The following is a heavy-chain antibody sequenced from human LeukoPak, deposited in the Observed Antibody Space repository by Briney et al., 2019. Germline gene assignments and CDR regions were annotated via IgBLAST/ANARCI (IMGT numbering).Heavy chain of an antibody. D-gene: IGHD4-17*01. J-gene: IGHJ5*02. Sequence: GGALQISCKGSGCFFTSYWISWGRQLPGEGLEWMGRIDPSDSYTNYSPSFQGHVTISADKSISTAYLQWSSLKASDTAMYYCARRYDYGDYDWFDPWGQGTLVTVSS. CDR2: IDPSDSYT. CDR1: GCFFTSYW. V-gene: IGHV5-10-1*01. CDR3: ARRYDYGDYDWFDP.